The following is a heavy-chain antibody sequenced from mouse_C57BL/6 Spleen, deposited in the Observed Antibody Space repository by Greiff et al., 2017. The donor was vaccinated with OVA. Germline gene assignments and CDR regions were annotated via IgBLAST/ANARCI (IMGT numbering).Heavy chain of an antibody. V-gene: IGHV1-26*01. CDR1: GYTFTDYY. D-gene: IGHD2-4*01. CDR2: INPNNGGT. CDR3: ARGDYDGRAWFAY. Sequence: VQLQQSGPELVKPGASVKISCKASGYTFTDYYMNWVKQSHGKSLEWIGDINPNNGGTSYNQKFKGTATLTVDKSYSPAYMELRSLTSEDSAVYYCARGDYDGRAWFAYWGQGTLVTVSA. J-gene: IGHJ3*01.